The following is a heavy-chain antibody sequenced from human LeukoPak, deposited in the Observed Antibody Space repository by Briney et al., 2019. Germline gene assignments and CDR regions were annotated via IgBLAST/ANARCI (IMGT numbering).Heavy chain of an antibody. Sequence: PGGSLRLSCAVSGFTVSRHYMTWVRQAPGKGLQWVSVIFTGGSTYYADSVRGRFTVSRDNSKNTLYLQMNSLRAEDTAVYYCAKVHSGYDYSLFFGYYFDYWGQGTLVTVSS. V-gene: IGHV3-66*02. J-gene: IGHJ4*02. CDR3: AKVHSGYDYSLFFGYYFDY. CDR1: GFTVSRHY. D-gene: IGHD5-12*01. CDR2: IFTGGST.